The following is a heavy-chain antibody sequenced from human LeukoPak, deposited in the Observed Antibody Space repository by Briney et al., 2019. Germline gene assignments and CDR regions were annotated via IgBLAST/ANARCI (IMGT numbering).Heavy chain of an antibody. J-gene: IGHJ2*01. V-gene: IGHV4-59*01. D-gene: IGHD1-1*01. Sequence: TETLSLTCTVSGVSISTYSWSWIRQPPGKGLEWSGYISYSGSTSYNPSLRSRVTISVDTSKNQFSLKRSSVTAAAQAVYSCATAANVDLSGRGT. CDR2: ISYSGST. CDR1: GVSISTYS. CDR3: ATAANVDL.